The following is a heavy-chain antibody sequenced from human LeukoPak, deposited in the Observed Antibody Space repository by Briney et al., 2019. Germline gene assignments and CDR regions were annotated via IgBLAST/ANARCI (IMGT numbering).Heavy chain of an antibody. CDR1: GGSISSYY. CDR2: IYYSGST. D-gene: IGHD4-17*01. J-gene: IGHJ4*02. Sequence: SETLSLTCTVSGGSISSYYWSWIRQPPGKGLEWIGYIYYSGSTNYNPSLKSRVTISVDTSKSQFSLKLSSVTAADTAVYYCAKDSIYDYGDYEVYWGQGTLVTVSS. CDR3: AKDSIYDYGDYEVY. V-gene: IGHV4-59*01.